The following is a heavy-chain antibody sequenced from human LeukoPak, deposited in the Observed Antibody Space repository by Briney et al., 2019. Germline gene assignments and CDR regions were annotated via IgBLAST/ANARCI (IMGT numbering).Heavy chain of an antibody. J-gene: IGHJ4*02. D-gene: IGHD3-10*01. V-gene: IGHV4-39*01. CDR3: APRGFDPGIDY. CDR2: VFSSGYT. Sequence: PSETLSLTCTVSGGSVSSSSHYWGWIRQPPGKGLEWIGSVFSSGYTYYNPSLRSRVTISVDTSKNQFSLKLSSVTAADTAVYYCAPRGFDPGIDYWGQGTLVTVSS. CDR1: GGSVSSSSHY.